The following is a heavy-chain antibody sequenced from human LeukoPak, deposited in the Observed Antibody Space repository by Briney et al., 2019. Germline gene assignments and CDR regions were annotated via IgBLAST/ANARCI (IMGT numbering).Heavy chain of an antibody. Sequence: SETLSLTCAVYGGSFSGYYWSWIRHPPAKGLEWIGEINHSGSTNYNPSLKSRVTISVDTSKIQFSLKLSSVTAADTAVYYCARGLGGYCSSTSCPSGYYYGMDVWGQGTTVTVSS. D-gene: IGHD2-2*01. CDR1: GGSFSGYY. CDR2: INHSGST. V-gene: IGHV4-34*01. J-gene: IGHJ6*02. CDR3: ARGLGGYCSSTSCPSGYYYGMDV.